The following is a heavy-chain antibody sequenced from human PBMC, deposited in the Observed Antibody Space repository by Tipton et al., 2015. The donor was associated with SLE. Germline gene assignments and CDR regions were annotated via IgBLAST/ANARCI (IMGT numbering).Heavy chain of an antibody. J-gene: IGHJ6*02. V-gene: IGHV3-33*06. Sequence: SLRLSCAASGFIFSSYGMHWVRQAPGKGLEWVAVIWYNGSNKYYADSVKGRFTISRDNSKNTLYLQMNSLRAEDTAVYYCAKDQAVAVDGMDVWGQGTTVTVSS. CDR2: IWYNGSNK. CDR3: AKDQAVAVDGMDV. CDR1: GFIFSSYG. D-gene: IGHD6-19*01.